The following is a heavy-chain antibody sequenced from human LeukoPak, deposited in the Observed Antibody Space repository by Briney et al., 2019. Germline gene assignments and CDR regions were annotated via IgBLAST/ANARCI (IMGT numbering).Heavy chain of an antibody. CDR2: ISSSSSII. CDR1: GFTFSSYS. V-gene: IGHV3-48*01. Sequence: GGSLRLSCAASGFTFSSYSMNWVRQAPGKGLEWVSYISSSSSIIYDADSVKGRFTISRDNAKNSLYLQMNSLRAEDTAVYYCARDRTAMVTGVSCYYYMDVWGKGTTVTASS. CDR3: ARDRTAMVTGVSCYYYMDV. D-gene: IGHD5-18*01. J-gene: IGHJ6*03.